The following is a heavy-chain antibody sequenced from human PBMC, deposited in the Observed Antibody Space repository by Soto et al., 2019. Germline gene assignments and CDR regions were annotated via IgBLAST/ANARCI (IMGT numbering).Heavy chain of an antibody. CDR3: ARARDIVVVPAAPRMDV. J-gene: IGHJ6*02. CDR1: GFTFSSYS. D-gene: IGHD2-2*01. V-gene: IGHV3-21*01. Sequence: GGSLRLSCAASGFTFSSYSMNWVRQAPGKGLEWVSSISSSSSYIYYADSVKGRFTISRDNAKNSLYLQMNSLRAEDTAVYYCARARDIVVVPAAPRMDVWGQGTMVTVSS. CDR2: ISSSSSYI.